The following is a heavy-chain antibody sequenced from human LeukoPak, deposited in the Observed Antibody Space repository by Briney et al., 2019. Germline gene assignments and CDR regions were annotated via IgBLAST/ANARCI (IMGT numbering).Heavy chain of an antibody. CDR2: IYTSGST. Sequence: SETLSLTCTVSGGSISSYYWSWIRQPAGKGLEWIGRIYTSGSTNYNPSLKSRVTMSVDTSKNQFSLKLSSVTAADTAVYYCARGGRGVVVPAAIFSYYYYMDVWGKGTTVTVSS. V-gene: IGHV4-4*07. J-gene: IGHJ6*03. CDR3: ARGGRGVVVPAAIFSYYYYMDV. CDR1: GGSISSYY. D-gene: IGHD2-2*01.